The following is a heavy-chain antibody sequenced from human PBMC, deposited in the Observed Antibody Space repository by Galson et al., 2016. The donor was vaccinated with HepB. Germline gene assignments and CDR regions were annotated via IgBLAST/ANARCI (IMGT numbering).Heavy chain of an antibody. CDR2: INQGGSEN. CDR3: AKGSNGWTKFIDF. CDR1: GFTFSSNW. V-gene: IGHV3-7*05. D-gene: IGHD6-19*01. Sequence: SLRLSCAASGFTFSSNWMNWVRQTPGKGLEWVANINQGGSENNYVDSVKGRFTISRDNSKNTLYLQMDSLRAEDTAVYYCAKGSNGWTKFIDFWGQGTLVTVSS. J-gene: IGHJ4*02.